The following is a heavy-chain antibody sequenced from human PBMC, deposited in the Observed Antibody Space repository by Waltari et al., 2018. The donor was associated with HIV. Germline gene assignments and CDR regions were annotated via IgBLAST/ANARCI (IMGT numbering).Heavy chain of an antibody. CDR1: GFTFSSYA. CDR3: AKDRGGSGDRALMRWFDP. V-gene: IGHV3-23*01. Sequence: EVQLLESGGGLVQPGGSLRLSCAASGFTFSSYAMRWVRQAPGRGLEWVSAISGSGGSTYYADSVKGRFTISRDNSKNTLYLQMNSLRAEDTAVYYCAKDRGGSGDRALMRWFDPWGQGTLVTVSS. J-gene: IGHJ5*02. D-gene: IGHD3-10*01. CDR2: ISGSGGST.